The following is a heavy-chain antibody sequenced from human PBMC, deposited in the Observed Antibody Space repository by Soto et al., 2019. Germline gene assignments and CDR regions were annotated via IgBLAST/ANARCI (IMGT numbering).Heavy chain of an antibody. CDR2: IYYSGST. CDR3: ARGVHYSSGYVGFDP. D-gene: IGHD6-19*01. J-gene: IGHJ5*02. Sequence: PSETLSLTCTVSGGSVSSGSYYWSWIRQPPGKGLEWIGYIYYSGSTNYNPSLKSRVTISVDTSKNQFSLKLSSVTAADTAVYYCARGVHYSSGYVGFDPWGQGTLVTVSS. CDR1: GGSVSSGSYY. V-gene: IGHV4-61*01.